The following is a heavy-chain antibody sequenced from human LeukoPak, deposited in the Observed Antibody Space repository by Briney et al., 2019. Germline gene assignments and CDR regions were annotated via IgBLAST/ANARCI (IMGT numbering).Heavy chain of an antibody. V-gene: IGHV3-74*01. J-gene: IGHJ4*02. CDR2: INSDGSST. Sequence: GGSLRLSCAASGFTFSSYWMHRVRQAPGKGLVWVSRINSDGSSTSYADPVKGRFTISRDNAKNTLYLQMNSLRAEDTAVYYCAREHGYDFWSGYYPSLDYWGQGTLVTVSS. CDR1: GFTFSSYW. D-gene: IGHD3-3*01. CDR3: AREHGYDFWSGYYPSLDY.